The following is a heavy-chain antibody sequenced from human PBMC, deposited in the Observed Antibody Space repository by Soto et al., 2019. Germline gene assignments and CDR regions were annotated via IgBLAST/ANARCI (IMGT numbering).Heavy chain of an antibody. CDR1: GDSVSSNIAA. J-gene: IGHJ4*02. CDR3: KRELREVTGTRGPFHY. D-gene: IGHD1-1*01. CDR2: TFYRSQWHN. Sequence: SQTLSLTCVISGDSVSSNIAAWSWIRQSPSRGLEWLGRTFYRSQWHNDYAASVRSRVTIIPDTSKNQFSLQLNSVTPEDTAIHYCKRELREVTGTRGPFHYWGQGTLVTVSS. V-gene: IGHV6-1*01.